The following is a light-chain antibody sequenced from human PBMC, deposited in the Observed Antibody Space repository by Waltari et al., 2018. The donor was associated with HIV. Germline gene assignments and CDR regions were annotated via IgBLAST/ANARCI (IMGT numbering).Light chain of an antibody. J-gene: IGLJ2*01. CDR3: NSRDTSGNHQV. CDR2: GKN. V-gene: IGLV3-19*01. CDR1: SLRRYY. Sequence: SSELTQDPAVSVALGQTVRITCQGDSLRRYYASWYQQKPGQAPVLVIYGKNPRPSGIPDRFSASSSGTTASLTISGAQAEDEADYYCNSRDTSGNHQVFGGGTTLTVL.